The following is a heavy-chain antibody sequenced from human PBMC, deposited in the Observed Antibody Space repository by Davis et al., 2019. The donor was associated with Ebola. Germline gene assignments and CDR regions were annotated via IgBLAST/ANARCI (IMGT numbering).Heavy chain of an antibody. CDR1: GFTFDTYS. J-gene: IGHJ6*02. V-gene: IGHV3-21*06. CDR2: ISTSGTYI. CDR3: TRSPPRKIMMLPVPATGGMDV. Sequence: GESLKISCIASGFTFDTYSMNWVRQAPGKGLEWVSSISTSGTYIYYAASVKGRFTISRDNAKNSLFLQVNTLRVDDTAVYFCTRSPPRKIMMLPVPATGGMDVWGQGTTVTVAS. D-gene: IGHD4/OR15-4a*01.